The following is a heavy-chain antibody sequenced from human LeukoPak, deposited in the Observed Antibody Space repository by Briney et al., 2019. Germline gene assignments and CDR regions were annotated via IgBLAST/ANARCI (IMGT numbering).Heavy chain of an antibody. CDR3: ARGPPDFYNSGSYYNGYNWFDS. CDR1: GGSISNGTSY. J-gene: IGHJ5*01. Sequence: SETLSLTCTISGGSISNGTSYWTWIRQPAGNSLEWLGRIYSSGSTNYNPSLKNRVTISADTSKNQFSLTLTSVTAADTAVYYCARGPPDFYNSGSYYNGYNWFDSWGQGTLVTVSS. D-gene: IGHD3-10*01. V-gene: IGHV4-61*02. CDR2: IYSSGST.